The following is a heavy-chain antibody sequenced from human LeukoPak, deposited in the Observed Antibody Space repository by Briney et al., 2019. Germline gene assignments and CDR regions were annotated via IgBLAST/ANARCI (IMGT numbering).Heavy chain of an antibody. J-gene: IGHJ4*02. Sequence: GGSLRLSCVVSGFTFSNYWMSWVRQAPGKGLEWVINIRPDGGEKYFVDSVRGRFTISRDNAKNSLYLQMNNLRAEDTAVYYCARDIAGSGSLADYWGQGTLVTVSS. V-gene: IGHV3-7*01. CDR1: GFTFSNYW. CDR3: ARDIAGSGSLADY. CDR2: IRPDGGEK. D-gene: IGHD1-26*01.